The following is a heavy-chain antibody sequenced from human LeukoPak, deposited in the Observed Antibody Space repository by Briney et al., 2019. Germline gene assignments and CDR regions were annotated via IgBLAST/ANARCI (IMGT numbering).Heavy chain of an antibody. J-gene: IGHJ6*03. V-gene: IGHV1-69*05. CDR2: IMPLFGTA. Sequence: ASVKVSCKASGGTFTSYAISCVRKAPGQGLEWMGGIMPLFGTANYAQEFQGRVTFTTDESASTAYMEVSSLRSEDTAVYYCASGSLGDGYGVGDYYQYMDVWGKGTTVTVSS. D-gene: IGHD5-24*01. CDR3: ASGSLGDGYGVGDYYQYMDV. CDR1: GGTFTSYA.